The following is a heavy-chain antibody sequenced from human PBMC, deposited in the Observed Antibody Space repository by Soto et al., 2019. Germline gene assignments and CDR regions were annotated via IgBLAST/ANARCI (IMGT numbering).Heavy chain of an antibody. CDR1: DASISSDY. J-gene: IGHJ6*02. V-gene: IGHV4-59*12. Sequence: SVPRSHTGPVADASISSDYSSLFRQPPGKGLEWIGYIYYSGSTNYNPSLKSRVTISVDTSKNQFSLKLRSVTAADTAIYYCVREDRRLNHLVWGQGTTVTVSS. CDR2: IYYSGST. CDR3: VREDRRLNHLV.